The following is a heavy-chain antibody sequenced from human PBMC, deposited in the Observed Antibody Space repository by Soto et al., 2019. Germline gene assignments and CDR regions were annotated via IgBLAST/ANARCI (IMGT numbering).Heavy chain of an antibody. V-gene: IGHV4-59*01. D-gene: IGHD3-10*01. CDR3: ARTRDNGSGSYYMVYFDY. J-gene: IGHJ4*02. CDR1: GGSISSYY. Sequence: SETLSLTCTVSGGSISSYYWSWIRQPPGKGLEWIGYIYYSGSTNYNPSLKSRVTISVDTSKNQFSLKLSSVTAADTAVYYCARTRDNGSGSYYMVYFDYWGQGTLVTVSS. CDR2: IYYSGST.